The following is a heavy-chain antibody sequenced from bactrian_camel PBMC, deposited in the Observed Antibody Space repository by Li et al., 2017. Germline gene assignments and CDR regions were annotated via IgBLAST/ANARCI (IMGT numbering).Heavy chain of an antibody. CDR2: IYSDGSIT. J-gene: IGHJ6*01. D-gene: IGHD7*01. V-gene: IGHV3-2*01. CDR1: GFTFSSFY. CDR3: AARRGACGAEWWLFGY. Sequence: QVQLVESGGGLVQPGGSLRLSCAASGFTFSSFYMSWVRQAPGKGLEWVSSIYSDGSITYYSDSVKGRFTISQDDAKNTLYLQMNSLKPEDTAMYYCAARRGACGAEWWLFGYRGQGTQVTVS.